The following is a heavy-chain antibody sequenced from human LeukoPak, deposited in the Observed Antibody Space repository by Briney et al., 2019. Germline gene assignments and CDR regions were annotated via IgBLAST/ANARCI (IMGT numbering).Heavy chain of an antibody. J-gene: IGHJ4*02. CDR3: TKGRGI. Sequence: SETLSLTCTVSGGSISSGSYDWYWTRQPAGKGLEWIGHLYTSGSMSYNPPLKSRVTISVDTSKNQFSLKLTSVTAADTAVYYCTKGRGIWGQGTLVTVSS. D-gene: IGHD3-10*01. CDR1: GGSISSGSYD. CDR2: LYTSGSM. V-gene: IGHV4-61*09.